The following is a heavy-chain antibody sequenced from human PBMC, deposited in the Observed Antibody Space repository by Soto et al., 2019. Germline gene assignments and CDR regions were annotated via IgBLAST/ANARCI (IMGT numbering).Heavy chain of an antibody. CDR2: IYHTGNT. J-gene: IGHJ4*02. Sequence: SETLSLTCAVSGGSISSSSWWICVRQPPGKGLEWIWEIYHTGNTNYNPSLESRDTISVDKSKNQFSLNLNSVTAADTAVYYCARDSRAAAGNRRYYFDYWGQETLVPVXS. CDR1: GGSISSSSW. V-gene: IGHV4-4*02. D-gene: IGHD6-13*01. CDR3: ARDSRAAAGNRRYYFDY.